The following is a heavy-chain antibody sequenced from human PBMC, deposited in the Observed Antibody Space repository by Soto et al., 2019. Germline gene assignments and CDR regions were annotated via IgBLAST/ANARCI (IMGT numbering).Heavy chain of an antibody. V-gene: IGHV1-3*01. CDR1: GYTFTSYA. J-gene: IGHJ4*02. CDR2: INAGNGNT. CDR3: ARADILTCSLDY. Sequence: QVQLVQSGAEVKKPGAPVKVSCKASGYTFTSYALHWVRQAPGQRLEWMGWINAGNGNTKYSQKFQGSVTISRDTSASTAYMEMSSLRSEDTAVYYCARADILTCSLDYWGQGTLVTFSA. D-gene: IGHD3-9*01.